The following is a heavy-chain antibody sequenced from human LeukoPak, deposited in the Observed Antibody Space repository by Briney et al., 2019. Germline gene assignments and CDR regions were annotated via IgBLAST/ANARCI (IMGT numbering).Heavy chain of an antibody. V-gene: IGHV1-2*04. CDR1: GYTFTGYY. J-gene: IGHJ4*02. CDR3: ARGRRTPLLWFGDGEFDY. CDR2: INPNSGGT. Sequence: ASVKVSCKASGYTFTGYYMHWVRQAPAQGLEWMGWINPNSGGTNYAQKFQGWVTMTRDTSISTAYMELSRLRSDDTAVYYCARGRRTPLLWFGDGEFDYWGQGTLVTVSS. D-gene: IGHD3-10*01.